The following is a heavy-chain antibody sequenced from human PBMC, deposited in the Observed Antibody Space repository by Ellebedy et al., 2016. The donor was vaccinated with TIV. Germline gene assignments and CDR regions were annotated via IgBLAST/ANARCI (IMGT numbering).Heavy chain of an antibody. CDR2: INLGIGDT. J-gene: IGHJ4*02. D-gene: IGHD5-18*01. CDR3: ARGYSYEFDY. V-gene: IGHV1-3*01. Sequence: AASVKVSCKTSGYIFTTYAIHWVRQAPGQSLEWMGWINLGIGDTKYSQNFQGRLIITSDASASTVYMELSSLRSGDTAVYFCARGYSYEFDYWGQGTLVTVSS. CDR1: GYIFTTYA.